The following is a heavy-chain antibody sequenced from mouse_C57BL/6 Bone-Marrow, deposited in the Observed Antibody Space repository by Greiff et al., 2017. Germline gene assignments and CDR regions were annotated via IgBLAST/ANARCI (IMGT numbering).Heavy chain of an antibody. J-gene: IGHJ4*01. V-gene: IGHV5-17*01. Sequence: EVMLVESGGGLVKPGGSLKLSCAASGFTFSDYGMHWVRQAPEKGLEWVAYISSGSSTIYYADTVKGRFTISRDNAKKTLFLQMTSLRSEDTAMYYCARASQAYYYAMDYWGQGTSVTVSS. CDR2: ISSGSSTI. D-gene: IGHD3-2*02. CDR3: ARASQAYYYAMDY. CDR1: GFTFSDYG.